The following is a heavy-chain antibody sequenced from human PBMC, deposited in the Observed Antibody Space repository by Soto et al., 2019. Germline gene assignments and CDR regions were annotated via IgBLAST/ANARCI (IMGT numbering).Heavy chain of an antibody. J-gene: IGHJ4*02. CDR1: GYTFTSTW. CDR3: ARDQSLSDTYWWLDE. Sequence: QVQLVQSGAEVKKPGASVKVSCKASGYTFTSTWMHWVRQAPGQGLEWMGVINPNGDRTIYAEKFQGRVTLTRDTSTATDYMELSSLKSEDTAMYYCARDQSLSDTYWWLDEWGQGALVTVSS. CDR2: INPNGDRT. D-gene: IGHD3-16*01. V-gene: IGHV1-46*01.